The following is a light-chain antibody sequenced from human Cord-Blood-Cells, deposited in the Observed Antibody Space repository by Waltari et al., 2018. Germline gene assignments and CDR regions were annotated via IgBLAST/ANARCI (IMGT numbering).Light chain of an antibody. CDR2: GAS. CDR1: QSVSSSY. CDR3: QQYGSSPFT. V-gene: IGKV3-20*01. Sequence: EIVLTQSPGPLSLSPGERATLSCRASQSVSSSYLAWYQQKPGQAPRLLIYGASNRATGIPDRFSGSGSGTDFTLTISRLEPEDFAVYYCQQYGSSPFTFGPGTKVDIK. J-gene: IGKJ3*01.